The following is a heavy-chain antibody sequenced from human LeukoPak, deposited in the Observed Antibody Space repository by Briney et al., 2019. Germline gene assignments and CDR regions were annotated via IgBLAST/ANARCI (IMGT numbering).Heavy chain of an antibody. CDR2: IYYSGST. CDR1: GGSFSGYY. V-gene: IGHV4-59*01. CDR3: ARGSSWSPNWFDP. Sequence: PSETLSLTCAVYGGSFSGYYWSWIRQPPGKGLEWIGYIYYSGSTNYNPSLKSRVTISVDTSKNQFSLKLSSVTAADTAVYYCARGSSWSPNWFDPWGQGTLVTVSS. J-gene: IGHJ5*02. D-gene: IGHD6-13*01.